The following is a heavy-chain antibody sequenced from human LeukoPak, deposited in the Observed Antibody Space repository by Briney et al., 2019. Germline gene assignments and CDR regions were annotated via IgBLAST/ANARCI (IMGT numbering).Heavy chain of an antibody. CDR1: GFTISSYG. J-gene: IGHJ6*02. CDR2: IAYDGSNK. CDR3: ARDQGVVVHGKYHYYGMDV. D-gene: IGHD3-22*01. V-gene: IGHV3-30*03. Sequence: HSGRSLRLSCAASGFTISSYGIHWVRQAPGKGLEWVAAIAYDGSNKYYADSVKGRFTISRDNSKKTLYLQMNSLRAEDTAVYYCARDQGVVVHGKYHYYGMDVWGQGTTVTVSS.